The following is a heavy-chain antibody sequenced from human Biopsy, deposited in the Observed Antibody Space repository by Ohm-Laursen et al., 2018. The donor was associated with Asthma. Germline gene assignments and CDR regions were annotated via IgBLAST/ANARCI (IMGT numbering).Heavy chain of an antibody. D-gene: IGHD1-26*01. Sequence: SLRLSCTASGFTFDDYAMHWVRQAPGKGLEWVSDISWNSGSIGYADSVKGRFNISRDNAKNSLYLQMNSLRAEDTALYYCAKGEWELLEANFDYWGQGTLVTVSS. CDR1: GFTFDDYA. V-gene: IGHV3-9*01. J-gene: IGHJ4*02. CDR2: ISWNSGSI. CDR3: AKGEWELLEANFDY.